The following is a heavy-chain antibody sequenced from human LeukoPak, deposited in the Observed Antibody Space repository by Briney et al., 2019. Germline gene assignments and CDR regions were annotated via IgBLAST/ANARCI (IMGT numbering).Heavy chain of an antibody. CDR2: IYTSGST. Sequence: PSETLSLTCTVSGDSISDYHWNWIRQSAGEGLEWIGRIYTSGSTRYNPSLKSRVTMSVDTSKNHFSLRLTSVTAADTAVYYCARELNWGQGTLVTVSS. V-gene: IGHV4-4*07. J-gene: IGHJ4*02. CDR1: GDSISDYH. CDR3: ARELN.